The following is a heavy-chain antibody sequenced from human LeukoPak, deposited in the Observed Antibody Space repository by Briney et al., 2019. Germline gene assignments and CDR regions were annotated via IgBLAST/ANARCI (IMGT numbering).Heavy chain of an antibody. CDR1: GFTFSSYW. CDR3: ARDKSYNLDC. Sequence: PGGSLRLSCAASGFTFSSYWMHWVRQVPGKGLVWVSHINSDGSSITYADSVKGRFTISRDNAENTLQLQMDSLRAEDTAVYYCARDKSYNLDCWGQGTLVTVSS. D-gene: IGHD5-24*01. CDR2: INSDGSSI. J-gene: IGHJ4*02. V-gene: IGHV3-74*01.